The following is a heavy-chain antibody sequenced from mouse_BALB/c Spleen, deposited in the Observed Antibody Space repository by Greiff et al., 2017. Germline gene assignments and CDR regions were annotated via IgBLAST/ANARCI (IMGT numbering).Heavy chain of an antibody. CDR3: ARESVYYDYDGDAMDY. J-gene: IGHJ4*01. Sequence: QVQLKESGPGLVAPSQSLSITCTVSGFSLTGYGVNWVRQPPGKGLEWLGMIWGDGSTDYNSALKSRLSISKDNSKSQVFLKMNSLQTDDTARYYCARESVYYDYDGDAMDYWGQGTSVTVSS. V-gene: IGHV2-6-7*01. D-gene: IGHD2-4*01. CDR1: GFSLTGYG. CDR2: IWGDGST.